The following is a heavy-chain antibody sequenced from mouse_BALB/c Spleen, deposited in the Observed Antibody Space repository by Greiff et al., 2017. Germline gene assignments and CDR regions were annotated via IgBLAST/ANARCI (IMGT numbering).Heavy chain of an antibody. V-gene: IGHV5-4*02. Sequence: EVKLVESGGGLVKPGGSLKLSCAASGFTFSSYAMYWVRQTPEKRLEWVATISDGGSYTYYPDSVKGRFTISRDNAKNNLYLQMSSLKSEDTAMYYCARDGTPSYGTRSWFAYWGQGTLVTVSA. CDR3: ARDGTPSYGTRSWFAY. CDR2: ISDGGSYT. D-gene: IGHD1-1*01. CDR1: GFTFSSYA. J-gene: IGHJ3*01.